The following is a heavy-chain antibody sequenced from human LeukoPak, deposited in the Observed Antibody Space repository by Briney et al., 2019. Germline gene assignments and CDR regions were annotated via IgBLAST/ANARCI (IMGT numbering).Heavy chain of an antibody. CDR2: MNPNSGNT. Sequence: ASVKVSCKASGYTFTSYDINWVRQATGQGLEWMGWMNPNSGNTGYAQKFQGRVTITTDESTSTAYMELSSLRSEDTAVYYCARAGSELGYSGSYYWYFDLWGRGTLVTVSS. CDR3: ARAGSELGYSGSYYWYFDL. V-gene: IGHV1-8*03. J-gene: IGHJ2*01. CDR1: GYTFTSYD. D-gene: IGHD1-26*01.